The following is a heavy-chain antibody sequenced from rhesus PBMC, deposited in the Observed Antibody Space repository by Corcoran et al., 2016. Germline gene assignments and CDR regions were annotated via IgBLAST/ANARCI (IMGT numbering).Heavy chain of an antibody. J-gene: IGHJ3*01. CDR3: ARDPGGSYYLDAFDF. V-gene: IGHV4-160*01. CDR1: VGSIRTHS. CDR2: IDGSGGST. Sequence: QVQLQESGPGLVKPSEPLSLTCAVSVGSIRTHSCTCLRPAPGTGLEWMGRIDGSGGSTDYNPSLKSRVTISTDTSKNQFSLKLSSVTAADTAVYYCARDPGGSYYLDAFDFWGQGLRVTVSS. D-gene: IGHD3-16*01.